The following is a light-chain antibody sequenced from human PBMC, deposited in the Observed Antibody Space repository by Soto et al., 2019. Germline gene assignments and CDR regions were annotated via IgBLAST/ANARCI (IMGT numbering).Light chain of an antibody. CDR2: EGS. CDR3: SSYAGSTTFYV. V-gene: IGLV2-23*01. J-gene: IGLJ1*01. CDR1: GSDLGSYNY. Sequence: QSALAQPASVSGSPGQSITISCTGAGSDLGSYNYVSWFQQHPGKAPKLMIYEGSKRPAGVSKRFSGSKSGDTASLTISGLQAEDEADYYCSSYAGSTTFYVFGAGTKVTVL.